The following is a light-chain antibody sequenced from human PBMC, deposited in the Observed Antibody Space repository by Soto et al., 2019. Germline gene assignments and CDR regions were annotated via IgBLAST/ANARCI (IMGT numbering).Light chain of an antibody. CDR1: SSDVGAYNY. CDR2: EVS. V-gene: IGLV2-8*01. Sequence: QSALTQPPSASGSPGQSVTISCTGTSSDVGAYNYVSWYQQRPGKAPKLIIYEVSKRPSGVPDRFSASKSDNTASLTVSGLQAEDEADYYCSSYAGSSNKVFGGGTKLTVL. CDR3: SSYAGSSNKV. J-gene: IGLJ2*01.